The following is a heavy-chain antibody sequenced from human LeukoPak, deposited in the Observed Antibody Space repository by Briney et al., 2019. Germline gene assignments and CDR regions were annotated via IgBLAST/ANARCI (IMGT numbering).Heavy chain of an antibody. Sequence: GGSLRLSCAASGFSFSDYSMNWVRQAPGKGLEWVSFISSYSTYIYYADSLKGRFTISRDNAKNSLYLQMNSLRAEDTAVYYCARDSFAGYDSSGYSSYDYWGQGTLVTVSS. D-gene: IGHD3-22*01. CDR3: ARDSFAGYDSSGYSSYDY. CDR2: ISSYSTYI. J-gene: IGHJ4*02. V-gene: IGHV3-21*01. CDR1: GFSFSDYS.